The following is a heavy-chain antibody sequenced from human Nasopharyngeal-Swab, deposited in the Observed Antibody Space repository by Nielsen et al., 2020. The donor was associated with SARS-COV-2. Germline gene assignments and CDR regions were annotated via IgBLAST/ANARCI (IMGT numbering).Heavy chain of an antibody. Sequence: GESLKISCAASGFTFSSYSMNWVRQAPGKGPEWVSSISSSSSYIYYADSVKGRFTISRDNAKNSLYLQMNSLRAEDTAVYYCARDPRYGGYLYYYYGMDVWGQGTTVTVSS. D-gene: IGHD5-12*01. CDR1: GFTFSSYS. V-gene: IGHV3-21*01. J-gene: IGHJ6*02. CDR3: ARDPRYGGYLYYYYGMDV. CDR2: ISSSSSYI.